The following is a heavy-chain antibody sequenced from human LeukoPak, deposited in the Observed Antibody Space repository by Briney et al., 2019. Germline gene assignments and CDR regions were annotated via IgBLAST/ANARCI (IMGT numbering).Heavy chain of an antibody. D-gene: IGHD4-11*01. J-gene: IGHJ6*02. CDR3: ARRGSDYSNYYYGMDV. Sequence: GASVKVSCKASGYTFTSYDINWVRQATGQGLEWMGWMNPNSGNTGYAQKFQGRVTMTRNTSISTAYMELSSLRSEDTAVYYCARRGSDYSNYYYGMDVWGQGTTVTVSS. CDR1: GYTFTSYD. CDR2: MNPNSGNT. V-gene: IGHV1-8*01.